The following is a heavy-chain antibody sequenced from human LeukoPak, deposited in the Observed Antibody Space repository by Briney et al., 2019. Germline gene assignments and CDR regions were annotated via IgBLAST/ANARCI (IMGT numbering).Heavy chain of an antibody. D-gene: IGHD5-24*01. Sequence: GGSLRLSCAASGLTFSNYPMTWVRQAPGKGLEWVSAISGTGDNIYYADSVKGRFTISRDNSKSTLYLQMNSLRDEDTAVYYCAKDRGYWGQGTLVTVSS. J-gene: IGHJ4*02. CDR1: GLTFSNYP. V-gene: IGHV3-23*01. CDR2: ISGTGDNI. CDR3: AKDRGY.